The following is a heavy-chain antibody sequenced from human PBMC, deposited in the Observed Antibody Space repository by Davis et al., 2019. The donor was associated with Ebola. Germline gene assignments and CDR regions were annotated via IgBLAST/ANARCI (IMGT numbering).Heavy chain of an antibody. CDR2: IYYSGST. D-gene: IGHD2/OR15-2a*01. V-gene: IGHV4-59*06. CDR3: ASLLSPGQP. Sequence: SETLSLTCTVSGGSISSYYWSWIRQPPGKGLEWIGYIYYSGSTYYNPSLKSRVTISVDTSKNQFSLKLSSVTAADTAVYYCASLLSPGQPWGQGTLVTVSS. CDR1: GGSISSYY. J-gene: IGHJ5*02.